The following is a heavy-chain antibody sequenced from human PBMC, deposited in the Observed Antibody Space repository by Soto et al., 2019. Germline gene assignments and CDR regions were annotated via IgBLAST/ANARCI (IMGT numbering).Heavy chain of an antibody. V-gene: IGHV3-30-3*01. D-gene: IGHD1-1*01. CDR3: ARVTPGNNLYYFSGLDF. Sequence: QVHLVESGGGVVQTGRSLRLSCVASGFTFDTYGIHWVRQAPGKGLQWVALISYEGSNTYYADSVRGRFTISRDNSKNALYLQMNTRRPEDTGLYYCARVTPGNNLYYFSGLDFWGQGTSVTVSS. CDR1: GFTFDTYG. J-gene: IGHJ6*02. CDR2: ISYEGSNT.